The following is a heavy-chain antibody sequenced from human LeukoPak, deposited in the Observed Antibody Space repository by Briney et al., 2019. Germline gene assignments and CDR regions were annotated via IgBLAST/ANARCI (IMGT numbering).Heavy chain of an antibody. Sequence: GGSLTLSCAASGITVSNYDMSWVRQAPGKGLEWLSAINGGGGTTYYADSVKGRFTISRDNSKNTLYLQMDSLRAEDTAVYYCAKPLGVYFFDTWGQGTLVTVSS. J-gene: IGHJ4*02. CDR2: INGGGGTT. CDR3: AKPLGVYFFDT. CDR1: GITVSNYD. D-gene: IGHD3-10*01. V-gene: IGHV3-23*01.